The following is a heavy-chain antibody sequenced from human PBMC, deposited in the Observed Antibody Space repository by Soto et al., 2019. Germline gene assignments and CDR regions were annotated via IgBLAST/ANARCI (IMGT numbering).Heavy chain of an antibody. J-gene: IGHJ4*02. D-gene: IGHD5-12*01. V-gene: IGHV4-59*01. Sequence: QVQLQESGPGLVKPSETLSLTCTVSGGSISSYYRSWIRQPPGKGLEWIGYIYYSGSTNYNPSLKSRVTISVDTSKNQFSLKLSSVTAADTAVYYCARGPRATIDYWGQGTLVTVSS. CDR1: GGSISSYY. CDR3: ARGPRATIDY. CDR2: IYYSGST.